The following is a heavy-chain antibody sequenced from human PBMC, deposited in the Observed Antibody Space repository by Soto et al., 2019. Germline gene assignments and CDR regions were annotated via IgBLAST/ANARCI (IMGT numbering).Heavy chain of an antibody. V-gene: IGHV3-23*01. Sequence: GSLRLSGAASGFSFSSYAMSWVRQAPGKGLEWVSAISGSGGSTYYADSVKGRFTISRDNSKNTLYLPMNRLRAEDTAVYYCENGDSMIVVRGAFDIWGQGTMVTVSS. CDR2: ISGSGGST. CDR1: GFSFSSYA. CDR3: ENGDSMIVVRGAFDI. D-gene: IGHD3-22*01. J-gene: IGHJ3*02.